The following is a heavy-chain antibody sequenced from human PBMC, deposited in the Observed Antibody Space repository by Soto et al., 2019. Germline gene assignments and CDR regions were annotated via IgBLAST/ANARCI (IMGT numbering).Heavy chain of an antibody. CDR1: GFTFSIYN. D-gene: IGHD6-13*01. V-gene: IGHV3-48*01. J-gene: IGHJ4*02. CDR2: ISSSSSII. CDR3: ARDQEASWYTRYSDY. Sequence: EVQLVASGGGLVQPGGSLRLSCAASGFTFSIYNMNWVRQAPGKGLEWVSYISSSSSIIYYADSVKGRFTISRDDAKNSLYLQMNSLRAEDTAVYFCARDQEASWYTRYSDYWGQGTLVTVSS.